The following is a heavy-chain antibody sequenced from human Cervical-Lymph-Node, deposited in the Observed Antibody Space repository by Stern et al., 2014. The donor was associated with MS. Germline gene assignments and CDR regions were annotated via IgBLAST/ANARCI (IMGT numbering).Heavy chain of an antibody. Sequence: QVQLVQSGGGVVQPGRSLRLSCAASGFTFSNYGMHWVRQAPGKGLEWLAVIWYDGNKKYYADSVKGRFTISRDNSKNTLFLQMSSLTAEDTALYYCARGNWNYEGMGYWGQGTLVTVYS. J-gene: IGHJ4*02. CDR3: ARGNWNYEGMGY. CDR1: GFTFSNYG. V-gene: IGHV3-33*01. CDR2: IWYDGNKK. D-gene: IGHD1-7*01.